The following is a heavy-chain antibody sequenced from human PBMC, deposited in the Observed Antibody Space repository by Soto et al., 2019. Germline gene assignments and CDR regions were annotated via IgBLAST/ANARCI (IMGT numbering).Heavy chain of an antibody. CDR1: GFTFSDYY. CDR3: ARELRSFGLVDIVVVPADNGMDV. D-gene: IGHD2-2*03. Sequence: GGSLRLSCAASGFTFSDYYMSWIRQAPGKGLEWVSYISSSSSYTNYADSVKGRFTISRDNAKNSLYLQMNSLRAEDTAVYYCARELRSFGLVDIVVVPADNGMDVWGQGTTVTVSS. V-gene: IGHV3-11*06. J-gene: IGHJ6*02. CDR2: ISSSSSYT.